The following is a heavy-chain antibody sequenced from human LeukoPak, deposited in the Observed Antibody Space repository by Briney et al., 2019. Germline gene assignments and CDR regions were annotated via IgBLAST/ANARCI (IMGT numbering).Heavy chain of an antibody. Sequence: GGSLRLSCAASGFTFSSYGMHWVRQAPGKGLEWVAVIWYDGSNKYYADSVKGRFTISRDNSKNTLYLQMNSLRAEDTAVYYCAKGYYDFWSGYYYYYYMDVWGKGTTVTVCS. CDR1: GFTFSSYG. CDR3: AKGYYDFWSGYYYYYYMDV. CDR2: IWYDGSNK. V-gene: IGHV3-33*06. J-gene: IGHJ6*03. D-gene: IGHD3-3*01.